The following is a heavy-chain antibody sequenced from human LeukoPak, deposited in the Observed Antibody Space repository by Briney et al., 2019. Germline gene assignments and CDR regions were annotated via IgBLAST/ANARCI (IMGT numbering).Heavy chain of an antibody. Sequence: SGGSLRLSCAASDFSFITYAMSWVRQAPGKGLEWVSTITGRGDNTYYADSVKGRFTVSRDNSKNTLYVQMKSLRAEDTAVYYCAKDFVVVPGNVNYFDYWGQGTLVTVSS. J-gene: IGHJ4*02. D-gene: IGHD2-21*02. CDR3: AKDFVVVPGNVNYFDY. CDR1: DFSFITYA. V-gene: IGHV3-23*01. CDR2: ITGRGDNT.